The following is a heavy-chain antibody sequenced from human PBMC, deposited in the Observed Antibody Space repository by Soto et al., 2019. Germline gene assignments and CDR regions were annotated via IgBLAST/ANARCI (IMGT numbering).Heavy chain of an antibody. J-gene: IGHJ4*02. CDR3: ARGKGLAGYFDY. CDR2: ISSSSSYI. Sequence: PGGSLRLSCAASGFTFSSYSMXWVRQAPGKGLEWVSSISSSSSYIYYADSVKGRFTISRDNAKNSLYLQMNSLRAEDTAVYYCARGKGLAGYFDYWGQGTLVTVSS. V-gene: IGHV3-21*01. CDR1: GFTFSSYS. D-gene: IGHD6-13*01.